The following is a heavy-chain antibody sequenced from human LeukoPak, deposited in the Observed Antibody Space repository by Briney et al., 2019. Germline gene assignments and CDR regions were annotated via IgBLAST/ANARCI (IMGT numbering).Heavy chain of an antibody. CDR1: GFTFSSYW. Sequence: GGSLRLSCAASGFTFSSYWMSWVRQAPGKGLEWVANIKQDGSEKCYVDSVKGRFTISRDNAKNSLYLQMNSLRAEDTAVYYCARDTNVEFVEWAPLFDYWGQGTLVTVSS. CDR2: IKQDGSEK. D-gene: IGHD1-26*01. J-gene: IGHJ4*02. V-gene: IGHV3-7*01. CDR3: ARDTNVEFVEWAPLFDY.